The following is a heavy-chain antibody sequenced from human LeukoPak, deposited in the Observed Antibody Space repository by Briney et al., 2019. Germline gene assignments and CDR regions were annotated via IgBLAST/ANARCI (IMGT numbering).Heavy chain of an antibody. CDR3: ARGGPDYYFDY. Sequence: QPGGSLRLSCAASGFTFSSYGMHWVRQAPGKGLEWVAVIWYDGSNKYYADSVKGRFTISRDNSKNTLYLQMNSLRAEDTAVYYCARGGPDYYFDYWGQGTLVTVSS. CDR2: IWYDGSNK. D-gene: IGHD3-16*01. J-gene: IGHJ4*02. CDR1: GFTFSSYG. V-gene: IGHV3-33*08.